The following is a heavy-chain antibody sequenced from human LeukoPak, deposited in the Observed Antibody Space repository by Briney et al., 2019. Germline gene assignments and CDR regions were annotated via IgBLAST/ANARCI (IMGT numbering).Heavy chain of an antibody. CDR3: VKGRQWLVTEGFDY. D-gene: IGHD6-19*01. J-gene: IGHJ4*02. CDR1: GFTFSSYE. CDR2: ISSSGSTT. Sequence: PGGSLRLSCAASGFTFSSYEMNWVRQAPGKGLEWVSYISSSGSTTNYADSMKGRFTISRDNSKSTLYLQMSSLRPEDTAVYYCVKGRQWLVTEGFDYWGQGTLVTVSS. V-gene: IGHV3-48*03.